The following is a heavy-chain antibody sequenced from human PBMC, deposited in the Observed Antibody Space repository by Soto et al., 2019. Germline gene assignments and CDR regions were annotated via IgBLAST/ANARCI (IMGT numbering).Heavy chain of an antibody. CDR2: IDWDDDK. CDR1: GFSLSTSGMR. Sequence: SGPTLVNPTQTLTLTCTFSGFSLSTSGMRXSWIRQPPGKALEWLARIDWDDDKVYSTSLKTRLTISKDTSKKQVVLTLTNMDPVDTATYFCARTTYSGSYSNFDYWGQGSLVTVSS. J-gene: IGHJ4*02. CDR3: ARTTYSGSYSNFDY. D-gene: IGHD1-26*01. V-gene: IGHV2-70*04.